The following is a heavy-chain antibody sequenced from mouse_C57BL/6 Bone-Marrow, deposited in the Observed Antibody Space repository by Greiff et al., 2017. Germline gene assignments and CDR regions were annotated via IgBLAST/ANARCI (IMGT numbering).Heavy chain of an antibody. CDR2: INPSTGGT. CDR1: GYSFTGYY. J-gene: IGHJ4*01. V-gene: IGHV1-42*01. Sequence: VQLQQSGPELVKPGASVKISCKASGYSFTGYYMNWVKQSPEKSLEWIGEINPSTGGTTYNQKFKAKATLTVDKSSSTAYMQLKSLTSEDAAIYYCASYYYGSSPMDYWGQGTSVTVSS. CDR3: ASYYYGSSPMDY. D-gene: IGHD1-1*01.